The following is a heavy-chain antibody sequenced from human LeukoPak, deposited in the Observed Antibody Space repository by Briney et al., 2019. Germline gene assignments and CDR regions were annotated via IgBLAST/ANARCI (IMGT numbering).Heavy chain of an antibody. CDR3: AKLTGNHYY. CDR2: ISYDGSNK. V-gene: IGHV3-30*18. CDR1: GFTFSSYG. Sequence: PGRSLRLSCAASGFTFSSYGMHWVRQAPGKGLEWVAVISYDGSNKYYADSVKGRFTISRDNSKNTLYLQMNSLRAEDTAVYYCAKLTGNHYYWGQGTLVTVSS. J-gene: IGHJ4*02. D-gene: IGHD1-14*01.